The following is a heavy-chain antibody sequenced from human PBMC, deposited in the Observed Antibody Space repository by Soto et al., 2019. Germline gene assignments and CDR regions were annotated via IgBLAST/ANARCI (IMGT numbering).Heavy chain of an antibody. D-gene: IGHD6-13*01. V-gene: IGHV4-59*01. CDR1: GGSISSYY. CDR2: IYYSGST. Sequence: SETLSLTXTVSGGSISSYYWSWIRQPPGKGLEWIGYIYYSGSTNYNPSLKSRVTISVDTSKNQFSLKLSSVTAADTAVYYCARDGYSSSWYRGWFDPWGQGTLVTVSS. CDR3: ARDGYSSSWYRGWFDP. J-gene: IGHJ5*02.